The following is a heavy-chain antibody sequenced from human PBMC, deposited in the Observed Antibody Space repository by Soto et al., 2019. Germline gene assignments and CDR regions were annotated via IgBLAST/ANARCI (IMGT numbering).Heavy chain of an antibody. CDR3: ARGQVLGWFAP. V-gene: IGHV4-34*01. CDR1: GGSFSGYY. D-gene: IGHD3-3*02. CDR2: INHSGST. Sequence: PSETLSLTCAVYGGSFSGYYWSWIRQPPGKGLEWIGEINHSGSTNYNPSLKSRVTISVDTSKNQFSLKLSSVTAADTAVYYCARGQVLGWFAPWGQETLVTVSS. J-gene: IGHJ5*02.